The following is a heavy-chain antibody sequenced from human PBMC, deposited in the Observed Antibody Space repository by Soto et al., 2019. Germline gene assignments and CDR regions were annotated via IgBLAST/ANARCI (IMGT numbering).Heavy chain of an antibody. D-gene: IGHD3-3*01. CDR3: ARRYYDFWSGYPNWFDP. J-gene: IGHJ5*02. CDR2: IKQDGSEK. V-gene: IGHV3-7*01. Sequence: EVQLVESGGGLVQPGGSLRLSCAASGFTFSSYWMSWVRQAPGKGLEWVANIKQDGSEKYYVDSVKGRFTISRDNAKNSLYLQMNGLRAEDTAVYYCARRYYDFWSGYPNWFDPWGQGTLVTVSS. CDR1: GFTFSSYW.